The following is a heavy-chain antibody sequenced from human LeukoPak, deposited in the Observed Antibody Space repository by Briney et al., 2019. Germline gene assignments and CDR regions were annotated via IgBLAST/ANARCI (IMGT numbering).Heavy chain of an antibody. CDR1: GGSISSYY. CDR3: ARDAGYMDV. Sequence: SETLSLTCTVSGGSISSYYWSWIRQPPGKGLEWIGYIYYSGSTYYNPSLKSRVTISVDTSKNQFSLKLSSVTAADTAVYYCARDAGYMDVWGKGTTVTVSS. D-gene: IGHD6-13*01. CDR2: IYYSGST. J-gene: IGHJ6*03. V-gene: IGHV4-59*12.